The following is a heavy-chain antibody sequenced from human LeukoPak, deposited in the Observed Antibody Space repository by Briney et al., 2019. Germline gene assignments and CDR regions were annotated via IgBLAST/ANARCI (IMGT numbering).Heavy chain of an antibody. Sequence: GGSLRLSCAASGFTSSSYAMSWVRQAPGKGLEWVSAISGSGGSTYSADSVKGRFTISRDNSKNTLYLQMNSLRAEDTAVYYCAKLYPAPGVIITPRNYFDYWGQGTLVTVSS. CDR1: GFTSSSYA. V-gene: IGHV3-23*01. CDR3: AKLYPAPGVIITPRNYFDY. D-gene: IGHD3-9*01. J-gene: IGHJ4*02. CDR2: ISGSGGST.